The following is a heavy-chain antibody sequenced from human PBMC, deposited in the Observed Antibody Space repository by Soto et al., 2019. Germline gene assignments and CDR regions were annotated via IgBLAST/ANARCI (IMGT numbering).Heavy chain of an antibody. CDR1: GFTFSSYA. V-gene: IGHV3-23*01. CDR2: ISGSGGST. CDR3: AKESLKTPVTGPVDC. J-gene: IGHJ4*02. Sequence: EVQLLESGGGLVQPGGSQRLSCTASGFTFSSYALSWVRQAPGEGLEWVSSISGSGGSTYYADSVKGRVTISRDNSKNTLYLQMSSLRAEDTAVSYCAKESLKTPVTGPVDCWGQGTVVTVSS. D-gene: IGHD6-19*01.